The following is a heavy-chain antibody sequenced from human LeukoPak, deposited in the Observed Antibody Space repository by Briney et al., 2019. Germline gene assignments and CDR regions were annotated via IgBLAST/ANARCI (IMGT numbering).Heavy chain of an antibody. CDR1: GFTLSRYW. CDR2: IKQAGSEQ. Sequence: GGSLRLSCSASGFTLSRYWISWVRQAPGKGVEWVANIKQAGSEQYYVDSVKGRFTITRDNAENSLYLQMNSLRVEDTAVYFCASTQTFDYWGQGTLVTVSS. CDR3: ASTQTFDY. J-gene: IGHJ4*02. V-gene: IGHV3-7*01.